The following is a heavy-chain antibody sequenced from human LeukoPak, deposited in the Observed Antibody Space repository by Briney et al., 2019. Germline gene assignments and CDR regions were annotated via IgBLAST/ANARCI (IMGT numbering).Heavy chain of an antibody. CDR1: GLTFVSRA. CDR3: ARDSAYCGGDCHNRFDP. D-gene: IGHD2-21*02. Sequence: GGPFKLPVQGLGLTFVSRACHWCGQAQGKGLGWWEVIGYDGSNQYYADSVKGRFTISRDNSKSTLYLQMNSLRAEDTAVYYCARDSAYCGGDCHNRFDPWGQGTLVTVSS. J-gene: IGHJ5*02. CDR2: IGYDGSNQ. V-gene: IGHV3-33*01.